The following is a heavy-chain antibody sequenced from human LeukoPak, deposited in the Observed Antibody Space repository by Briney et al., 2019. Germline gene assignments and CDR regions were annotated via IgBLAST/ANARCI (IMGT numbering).Heavy chain of an antibody. CDR1: GFTVTHTY. CDR2: IYGGGST. J-gene: IGHJ3*02. CDR3: ARDGYKNTWYGAFDI. D-gene: IGHD6-13*01. Sequence: PGGSLRLSCAASGFTVTHTYISWVRQAPGKGLEWVSVIYGGGSTYYADSVKGRFTISRDNSKNTLYLQMDSLRAEDTGIYYCARDGYKNTWYGAFDIWGQGTMVTVSS. V-gene: IGHV3-53*01.